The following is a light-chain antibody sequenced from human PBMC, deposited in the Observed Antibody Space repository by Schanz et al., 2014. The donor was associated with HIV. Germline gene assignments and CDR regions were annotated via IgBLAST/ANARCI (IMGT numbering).Light chain of an antibody. CDR1: QSVSSY. CDR3: QQYGSSPT. J-gene: IGKJ1*01. CDR2: DAS. Sequence: EIVLTQSPATLSLSPGERATLSCRASQSVSSYLAWYQQKPGLAPRLLIYDASSRATGIPDRFSGSGSSTDFTLTISRLEPEDSAVYYGQQYGSSPTFGQGTRVEIK. V-gene: IGKV3D-20*01.